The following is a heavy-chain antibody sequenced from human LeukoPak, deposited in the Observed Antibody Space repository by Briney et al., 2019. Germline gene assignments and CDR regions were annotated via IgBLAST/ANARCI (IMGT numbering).Heavy chain of an antibody. Sequence: GGSLRLSCTASGFTFGDYAMSWFRQAPGKGLEWVGFIRSKAYGGTTECAASVKGRFTISRDDSKSIAYLQMNSLKTEDTAVYYCTRATNCSSTSCYPGWFDPWGQGTLVTVSS. D-gene: IGHD2-2*01. CDR2: IRSKAYGGTT. CDR3: TRATNCSSTSCYPGWFDP. V-gene: IGHV3-49*03. J-gene: IGHJ5*02. CDR1: GFTFGDYA.